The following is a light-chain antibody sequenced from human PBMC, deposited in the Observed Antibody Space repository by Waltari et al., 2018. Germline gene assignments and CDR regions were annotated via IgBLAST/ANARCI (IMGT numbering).Light chain of an antibody. Sequence: IRITQSPSSLSASTGDRVTITCRASQGIYSWLAWYQQKPGTAPKLLIFAASSLQSGVPSRFSGSGSGTDFTLTISSLQPEDFATYYCQQTNSFPLTFGGGTKVDIK. V-gene: IGKV1-12*01. CDR2: AAS. J-gene: IGKJ4*01. CDR3: QQTNSFPLT. CDR1: QGIYSW.